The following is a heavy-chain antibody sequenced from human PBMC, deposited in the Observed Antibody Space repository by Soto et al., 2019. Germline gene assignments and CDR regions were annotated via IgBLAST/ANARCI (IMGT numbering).Heavy chain of an antibody. J-gene: IGHJ6*02. V-gene: IGHV3-30-3*01. CDR1: GLTFSSYA. CDR2: ISYDGSNK. D-gene: IGHD2-21*02. CDR3: ARMRGDEYFYYGMDV. Sequence: PGGSLRLSCAASGLTFSSYAMHWVRQAPGKGPEWVAVISYDGSNKYYADSVKGRFTISRDNSKNTLYLQMNSLRAEDTAVYYCARMRGDEYFYYGMDVWGQGTTVTVSS.